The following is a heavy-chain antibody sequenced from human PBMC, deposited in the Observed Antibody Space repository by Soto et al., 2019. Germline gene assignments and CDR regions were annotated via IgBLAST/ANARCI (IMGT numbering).Heavy chain of an antibody. CDR1: GYTFTSYH. Sequence: ASVKVSCKASGYTFTSYHMHWVRQAPGQGLEWMGVIKPSGGSTNYAQKFQGRVTMKRDTSTNTVFMELSSLRSEDTAVYYCARNMYDFWSGYSLDYYGLDVWGQGTTVTSP. D-gene: IGHD3-3*01. J-gene: IGHJ6*02. CDR3: ARNMYDFWSGYSLDYYGLDV. V-gene: IGHV1-46*01. CDR2: IKPSGGST.